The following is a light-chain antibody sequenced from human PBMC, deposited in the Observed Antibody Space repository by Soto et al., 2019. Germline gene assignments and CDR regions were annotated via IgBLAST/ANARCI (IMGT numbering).Light chain of an antibody. CDR2: RNN. CDR3: AAWDDTLDAQV. CDR1: RSNIGRNF. Sequence: QSVLTQSPSASGTPGQRVTISCSGSRSNIGRNFAYWYQHVPGTAPRLLIQRNNERPSGVPDRFSGSKSGTSVSLAISGLRSEDEATYYCAAWDDTLDAQVFRGGTKLTVL. V-gene: IGLV1-47*01. J-gene: IGLJ3*02.